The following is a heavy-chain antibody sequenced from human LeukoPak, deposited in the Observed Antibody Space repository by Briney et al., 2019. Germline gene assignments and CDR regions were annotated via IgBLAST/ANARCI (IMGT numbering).Heavy chain of an antibody. V-gene: IGHV4-34*01. CDR3: AKIPNLRSFYYYGLDV. CDR1: GGSFSDYY. J-gene: IGHJ6*02. Sequence: SETLSLTCAVYGGSFSDYYWTWIRQPPGKGPEWIGEINQSGTTNYNPSLESRVTISVDTSKNQFSLNLSSVTAADTAIYYCAKIPNLRSFYYYGLDVWGQGTTVTVSS. CDR2: INQSGTT. D-gene: IGHD1-26*01.